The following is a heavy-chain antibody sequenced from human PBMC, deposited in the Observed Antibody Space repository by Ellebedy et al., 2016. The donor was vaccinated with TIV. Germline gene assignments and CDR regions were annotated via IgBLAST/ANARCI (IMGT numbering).Heavy chain of an antibody. V-gene: IGHV4-59*01. Sequence: MPSETLSLTCTVSGGSINSYFWSWIRQPPGKGLEWIGYIYYSGSTNYNPSLKSRVTISVDTSKNQFSLKLSSVTAADTAVYFCARGMATFNWGQGTLVTVSS. CDR1: GGSINSYF. D-gene: IGHD5-24*01. CDR2: IYYSGST. CDR3: ARGMATFN. J-gene: IGHJ4*02.